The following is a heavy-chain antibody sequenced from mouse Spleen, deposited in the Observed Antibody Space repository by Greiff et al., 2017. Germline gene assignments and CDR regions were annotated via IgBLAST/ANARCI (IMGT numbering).Heavy chain of an antibody. V-gene: IGHV1-59*01. CDR2: IDPSDSYT. CDR3: ARGRTVVADWYFDV. D-gene: IGHD1-1*01. CDR1: GYTFTSYW. J-gene: IGHJ1*03. Sequence: VKLQQPGAELVRPGTSVKLSCKASGYTFTSYWMHWVKQRPGQGLEWIGVIDPSDSYTNYNQKFKGKATLTVDTSSSTAYMQLSSLTSEDSAVYYCARGRTVVADWYFDVWGTGTTVTVSS.